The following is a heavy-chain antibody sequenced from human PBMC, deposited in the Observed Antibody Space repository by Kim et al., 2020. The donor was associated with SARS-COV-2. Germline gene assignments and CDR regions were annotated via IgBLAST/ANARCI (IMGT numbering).Heavy chain of an antibody. CDR1: GGTFSSYT. CDR2: IIPILGIA. CDR3: SRAGDYSNGQGDV. J-gene: IGHJ6*02. Sequence: SVKVSCKASGGTFSSYTISWVRQAPGQGLEWTGRIIPILGIANYAQKFQGRVTITADKSTSTAYMELSSLRSEDTAVYYCSRAGDYSNGQGDVWGQGTTVTVSS. D-gene: IGHD4-4*01. V-gene: IGHV1-69*02.